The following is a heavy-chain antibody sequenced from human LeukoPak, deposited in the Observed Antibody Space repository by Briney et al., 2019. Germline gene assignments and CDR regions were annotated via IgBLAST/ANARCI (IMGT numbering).Heavy chain of an antibody. CDR2: ISYDGSNK. Sequence: GRSLRLSCAASGFTFSSYGMHWVRQAPGKGLEWVAVISYDGSNKYYADSVKGRFTISRDNSKNTLYLQMNSLRAEDTAVYYCANSVIAVAGTFDYWGQGTLVTVSS. V-gene: IGHV3-30*18. J-gene: IGHJ4*02. CDR1: GFTFSSYG. CDR3: ANSVIAVAGTFDY. D-gene: IGHD6-19*01.